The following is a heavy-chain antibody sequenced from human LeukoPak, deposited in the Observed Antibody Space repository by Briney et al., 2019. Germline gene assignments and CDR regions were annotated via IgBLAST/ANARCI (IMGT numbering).Heavy chain of an antibody. CDR3: VRDKIVGATLFDY. V-gene: IGHV3-7*03. J-gene: IGHJ4*02. D-gene: IGHD1-26*01. CDR1: GFTFSSYW. CDR2: IKQDGSEK. Sequence: GGSLRLSCAASGFTFSSYWMSWVRQAPGKGLEWVANIKQDGSEKYYVDSVKGRFTISRDSAKNSLYLQMNSLRAEDTAVYYCVRDKIVGATLFDYWGQGTLVTVSS.